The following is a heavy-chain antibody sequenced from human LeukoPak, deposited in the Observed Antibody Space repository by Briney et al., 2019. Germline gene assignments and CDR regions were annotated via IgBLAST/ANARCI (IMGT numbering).Heavy chain of an antibody. J-gene: IGHJ4*02. CDR1: GGSISSSSDY. CDR3: ASPLEGATNY. Sequence: PSETLSLTCTVSGGSISSSSDYWGWIRQPPGKGLEWIGSIYYSGSTYYNPSLKSRVTISVDTSKNQFSLKLSSVTAADTAVYYCASPLEGATNYWGQGTLVTVSS. V-gene: IGHV4-39*01. CDR2: IYYSGST. D-gene: IGHD1-26*01.